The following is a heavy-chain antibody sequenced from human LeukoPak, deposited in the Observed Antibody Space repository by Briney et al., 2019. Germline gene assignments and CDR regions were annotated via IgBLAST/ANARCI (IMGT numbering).Heavy chain of an antibody. CDR1: GFTFSSYA. D-gene: IGHD6-13*01. Sequence: GRSLRLSCAASGFTFSSYAMHWVRQAPGKGLEWVAVISYDGSNKYYADSVKGRFTISRDNSKNTLYLQMNSLRAEDTAVYYCAREHLYSSSWYSGGGDYYYGMDVWGQGTTVTVSS. J-gene: IGHJ6*02. V-gene: IGHV3-30-3*01. CDR3: AREHLYSSSWYSGGGDYYYGMDV. CDR2: ISYDGSNK.